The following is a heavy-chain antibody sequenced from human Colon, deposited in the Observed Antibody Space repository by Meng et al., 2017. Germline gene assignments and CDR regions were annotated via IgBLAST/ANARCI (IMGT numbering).Heavy chain of an antibody. D-gene: IGHD6-19*01. CDR3: ARERLSSGWYGGRWFDP. V-gene: IGHV4-34*01. CDR2: INHSGRT. CDR1: WGFVSGDY. J-gene: IGHJ5*02. Sequence: QSWADLFKPSEPRCRSCALYWGFVSGDYWSWSRQPPGKGLEWIGEINHSGRTNYNPSLKSRVTISVDTSKNQFSLKLSSVTAADTAVYYCARERLSSGWYGGRWFDPWGQGTLVTVSS.